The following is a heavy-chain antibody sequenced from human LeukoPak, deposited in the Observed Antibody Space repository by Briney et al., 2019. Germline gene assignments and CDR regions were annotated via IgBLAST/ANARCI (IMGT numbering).Heavy chain of an antibody. CDR3: ARPDCSSTSCYGLSALGMDV. J-gene: IGHJ6*02. D-gene: IGHD2-2*01. V-gene: IGHV3-30-3*01. CDR1: GFTFNSYA. Sequence: GRSLRLSCAASGFTFNSYAMHWVRQAPGKGLEWVAVISYDGSNKYYADSVKGRFTISRDNSKNTLYLQMSSLRAEDTAVYYCARPDCSSTSCYGLSALGMDVWGQGTTVTVSS. CDR2: ISYDGSNK.